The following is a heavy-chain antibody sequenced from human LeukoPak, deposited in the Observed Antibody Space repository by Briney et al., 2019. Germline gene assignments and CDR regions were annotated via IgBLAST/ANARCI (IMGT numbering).Heavy chain of an antibody. CDR3: ARDSLWSGYYPYNWFDP. J-gene: IGHJ5*02. D-gene: IGHD3-3*01. V-gene: IGHV3-21*01. CDR2: ISSSSSYI. Sequence: PGGSLRLSCAASGFTFSSYTTNWVRQAPGKGLEWVSSISSSSSYIYYADSVKGRFTISRDNAKNSLYLQMNSLRADDTAVYYCARDSLWSGYYPYNWFDPWGQGTLVTVSS. CDR1: GFTFSSYT.